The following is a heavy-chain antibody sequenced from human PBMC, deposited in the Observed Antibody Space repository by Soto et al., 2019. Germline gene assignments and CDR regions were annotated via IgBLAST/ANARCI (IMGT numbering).Heavy chain of an antibody. D-gene: IGHD6-13*01. Sequence: PGGSLRLSCAASGFTFSSYAMSWVRQAPGKGLEWVSAISGSGGSTYYADSVKGRFTISRDNAKNSLYLQMNSLRAEDTAVYYCARVKTRSGSSPDYWGQGTLVTVSS. V-gene: IGHV3-23*01. CDR3: ARVKTRSGSSPDY. CDR2: ISGSGGST. CDR1: GFTFSSYA. J-gene: IGHJ4*02.